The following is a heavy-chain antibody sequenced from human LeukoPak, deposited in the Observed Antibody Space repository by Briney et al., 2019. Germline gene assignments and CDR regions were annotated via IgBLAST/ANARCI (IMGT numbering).Heavy chain of an antibody. CDR1: GFTFSSYG. J-gene: IGHJ4*02. D-gene: IGHD6-13*01. V-gene: IGHV3-30*18. CDR2: ISYDGSNK. CDR3: AKRMDHVRSSSWWWGIDY. Sequence: GGSLRLSCAASGFTFSSYGMHWVRQAPGKGLEWVAVISYDGSNKYYADSVKGRFTISRDNSKNTLYLQMNSLRAEDTAVYYCAKRMDHVRSSSWWWGIDYWGQGTLVTVSS.